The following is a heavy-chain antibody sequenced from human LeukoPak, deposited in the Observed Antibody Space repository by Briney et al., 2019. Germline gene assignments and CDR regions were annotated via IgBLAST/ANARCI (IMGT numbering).Heavy chain of an antibody. CDR3: AKGHCTNGICWLD. CDR2: IYSAGST. CDR1: GFTVSSTY. J-gene: IGHJ4*02. V-gene: IGHV3-53*01. Sequence: GGSLRLSCAASGFTVSSTYMSWVRQAPGKGLEWVSIIYSAGSTYYADSVKGRFTISRDNSKNTLYLQMNSLRAEDTAVYYCAKGHCTNGICWLDWGQGALVTVSS. D-gene: IGHD2-8*01.